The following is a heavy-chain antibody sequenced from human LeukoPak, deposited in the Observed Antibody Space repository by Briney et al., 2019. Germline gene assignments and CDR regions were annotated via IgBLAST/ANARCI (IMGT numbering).Heavy chain of an antibody. CDR3: ARGLRFLEWPQNAFDI. J-gene: IGHJ3*02. CDR1: GGTFSSYA. CDR2: IIPIFGTA. D-gene: IGHD3-3*01. Sequence: GASVKVSCKASGGTFSSYAISWVRQAPGQGLEWMGGIIPIFGTANYAQKFQGRVTITADESTSTAYMELSSLRSEDTAVYYCARGLRFLEWPQNAFDIWGQETMVTVSS. V-gene: IGHV1-69*13.